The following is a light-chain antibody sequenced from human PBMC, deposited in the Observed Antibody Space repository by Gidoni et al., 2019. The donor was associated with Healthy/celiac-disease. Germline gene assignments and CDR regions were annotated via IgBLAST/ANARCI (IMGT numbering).Light chain of an antibody. V-gene: IGKV3-11*01. J-gene: IGKJ3*01. CDR3: QQRSNWRGAT. CDR2: DAS. CDR1: QSVSSY. Sequence: EIVLTQSPATLSLSPGERATLSCRASQSVSSYLAWYQQKPGQAPRLLSYDASNRATGIPARFSGSGSGTDFTLTISSLEPEDFAVYYCQQRSNWRGATFGPGTKVDIK.